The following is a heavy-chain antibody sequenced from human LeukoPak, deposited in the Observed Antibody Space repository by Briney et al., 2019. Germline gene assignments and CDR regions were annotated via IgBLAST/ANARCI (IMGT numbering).Heavy chain of an antibody. J-gene: IGHJ5*02. CDR2: INHSGST. D-gene: IGHD2-2*01. V-gene: IGHV4-34*01. CDR3: ARSVVVVPAAREVLDPWFDP. Sequence: SETLSLTCAVYGGSFSGYYWSWIRQPPGKGVEWIGEINHSGSTNYNPSLKSRVTISVDTSKNQFSLKLSSVTAADTAVYYCARSVVVVPAAREVLDPWFDPWGQGTLVTVSS. CDR1: GGSFSGYY.